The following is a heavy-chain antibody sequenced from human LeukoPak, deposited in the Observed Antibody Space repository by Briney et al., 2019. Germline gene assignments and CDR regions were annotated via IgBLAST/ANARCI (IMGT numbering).Heavy chain of an antibody. J-gene: IGHJ4*02. V-gene: IGHV3-23*01. CDR3: AKGSF. Sequence: GGSLRLSCVVSGFTFSTSAMSWVRQAPGKGLEWVSGISESGGSTYYADSVKGRFTSSRYNSKNTLYLQMNNLRAEDTAAYYCAKGSFWGQGTLVTVSS. CDR1: GFTFSTSA. CDR2: ISESGGST. D-gene: IGHD3-10*01.